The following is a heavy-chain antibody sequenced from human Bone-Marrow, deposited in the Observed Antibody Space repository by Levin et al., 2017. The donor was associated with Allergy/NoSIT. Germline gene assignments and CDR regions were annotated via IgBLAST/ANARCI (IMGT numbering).Heavy chain of an antibody. J-gene: IGHJ6*02. Sequence: GESLKISCKASGYTFTSYGISWVRQAPGQGLEWMGWISAYNGNTNYAQKLQGRVTMTTDTSTSTAYMELRSLRSDDTAVYYCARENPLVVVPAAILGYYGMDVWGQGTTVTVSS. CDR1: GYTFTSYG. CDR2: ISAYNGNT. D-gene: IGHD2-2*02. V-gene: IGHV1-18*01. CDR3: ARENPLVVVPAAILGYYGMDV.